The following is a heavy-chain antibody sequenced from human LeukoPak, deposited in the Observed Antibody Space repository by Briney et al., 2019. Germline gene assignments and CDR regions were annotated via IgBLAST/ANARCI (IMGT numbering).Heavy chain of an antibody. J-gene: IGHJ5*02. CDR2: IWDDGNNK. CDR1: GFSFSNHG. D-gene: IGHD3-10*01. CDR3: ARDSYQDYYGSCAP. V-gene: IGHV3-33*01. Sequence: GGSLRLSCAASGFSFSNHGMHWVRQAPGKRLEWVAVIWDDGNNKRYANSVNGRFSISRDNSENTLYMRMNSVRDAGTAMYYCARDSYQDYYGSCAPWGQGTLVIVSS.